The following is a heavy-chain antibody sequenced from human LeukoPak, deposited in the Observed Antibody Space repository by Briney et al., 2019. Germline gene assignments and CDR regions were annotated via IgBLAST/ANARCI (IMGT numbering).Heavy chain of an antibody. CDR1: GYSISSGYY. J-gene: IGHJ4*02. Sequence: PSETLSLTCTVSGYSISSGYYWGWIRQPPGKGLEWIGSIYYSGSTYYNPSLKSRVTISVDTSKNQFSLKLSSVTAADTAVFYCASGTWGFYDTTVGVYWGQGTLVTVSS. CDR3: ASGTWGFYDTTVGVY. D-gene: IGHD3-22*01. CDR2: IYYSGST. V-gene: IGHV4-38-2*02.